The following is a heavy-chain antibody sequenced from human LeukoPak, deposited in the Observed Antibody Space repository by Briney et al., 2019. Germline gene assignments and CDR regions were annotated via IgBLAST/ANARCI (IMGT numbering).Heavy chain of an antibody. D-gene: IGHD1-14*01. CDR2: ISYDGSNK. J-gene: IGHJ3*02. Sequence: GGSLRLSCAASGFTFSSYGMHWVRQAPGKGLEWVAVISYDGSNKYYADSVKGRFTISRDNSKNTLYLQMNSLRAEDTAVYYCTRTQSSWDAFDIWGQGTMVTVSS. CDR3: TRTQSSWDAFDI. CDR1: GFTFSSYG. V-gene: IGHV3-30*03.